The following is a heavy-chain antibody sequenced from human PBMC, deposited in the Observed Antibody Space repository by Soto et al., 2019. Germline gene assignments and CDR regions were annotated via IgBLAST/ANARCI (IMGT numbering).Heavy chain of an antibody. V-gene: IGHV3-11*06. J-gene: IGHJ3*02. Sequence: LSLTCAVSGDSVSSIYHWAWIRQAPGKGLEWVSYIGSSSRYTNYADSVKGRFIISRDNAKKSLYLQMNDLRAEDTAIYYCVRPVVAETYDAFDIWGQGTMVTVSS. CDR3: VRPVVAETYDAFDI. CDR2: IGSSSRYT. CDR1: GDSVSSIYH. D-gene: IGHD2-15*01.